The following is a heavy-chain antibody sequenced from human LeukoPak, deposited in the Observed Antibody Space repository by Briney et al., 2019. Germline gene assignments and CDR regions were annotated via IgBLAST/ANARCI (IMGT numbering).Heavy chain of an antibody. D-gene: IGHD6-13*01. J-gene: IGHJ4*02. Sequence: EGSLRLSCAASGFTFDDYAMHWVRQAPGKGLEWVSLISGDGGSTYYADSVKGRFTISRDNSKNSLYLQMNSLRTEDTALYYCAKDRWYSRGGYFDYWGQGTLVTVSS. CDR2: ISGDGGST. CDR3: AKDRWYSRGGYFDY. CDR1: GFTFDDYA. V-gene: IGHV3-43*02.